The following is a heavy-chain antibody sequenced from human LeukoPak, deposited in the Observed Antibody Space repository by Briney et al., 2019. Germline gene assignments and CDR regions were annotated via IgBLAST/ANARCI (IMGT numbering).Heavy chain of an antibody. CDR1: GYSFSNYY. D-gene: IGHD1-26*01. CDR3: ASRTGSYYPFDS. J-gene: IGHJ4*02. CDR2: MYPGGSDI. V-gene: IGHV5-51*01. Sequence: GESLKISCKGSGYSFSNYYIDWVRQMPGKGLEWMGVMYPGGSDIRYSPSFQGQVTISADKSIDTAYLQWSSLKASDSAMYYCASRTGSYYPFDSWGQGTLATVSS.